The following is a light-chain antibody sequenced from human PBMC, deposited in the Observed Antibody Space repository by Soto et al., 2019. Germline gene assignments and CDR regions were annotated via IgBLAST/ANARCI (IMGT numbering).Light chain of an antibody. J-gene: IGLJ1*01. Sequence: QSALTQPASVSGSPGQSITISCTGSGRDIGAYDYVSWYQQHPGKAPKLLIYGVKTRPSGVSYRFSASKSAFTASLTISGLQAEDEAPYYCSSYTTSYFYVFGPGTKVTVL. CDR1: GRDIGAYDY. V-gene: IGLV2-14*01. CDR2: GVK. CDR3: SSYTTSYFYV.